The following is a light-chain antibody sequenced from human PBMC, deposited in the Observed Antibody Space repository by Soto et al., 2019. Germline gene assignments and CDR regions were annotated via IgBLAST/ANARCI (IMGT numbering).Light chain of an antibody. CDR2: KAS. CDR1: QSISSW. CDR3: QQYHSYSLT. J-gene: IGKJ4*01. Sequence: DIQMTQSPSTLSASVGDRVTITCRASQSISSWLAWYQQKPGKAPKLLIYKASSLEGGVPSRFNGSGSGTDFTLTISSLQTDDFATYYCQQYHSYSLTFGGGTKVDI. V-gene: IGKV1-5*03.